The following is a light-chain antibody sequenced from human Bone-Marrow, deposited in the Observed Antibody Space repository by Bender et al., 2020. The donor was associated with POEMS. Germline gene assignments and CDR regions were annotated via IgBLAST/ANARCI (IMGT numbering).Light chain of an antibody. CDR3: SSYAASNNV. CDR2: RTS. J-gene: IGLJ1*01. Sequence: QSVLTQPPSVSGTPGQRVTISCSGRDSNIETKFVYWYQQLPGTAPKLLIYRTSLRPSGVPDRFSGSKSGNTASLTVSGLQAEDEADYYCSSYAASNNVFGTGTKVSVL. V-gene: IGLV1-47*01. CDR1: DSNIETKF.